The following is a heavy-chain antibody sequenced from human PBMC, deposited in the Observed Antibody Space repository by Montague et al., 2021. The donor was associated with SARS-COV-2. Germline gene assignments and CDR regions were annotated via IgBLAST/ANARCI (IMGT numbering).Heavy chain of an antibody. D-gene: IGHD3-10*01. CDR1: GSSFSGYY. J-gene: IGHJ6*03. V-gene: IGHV4-34*01. CDR2: INHGGST. Sequence: SETLSLTCAVHGSSFSGYYWNWIRQSPGKGLEWIGEINHGGSTKFSPSLKGRLTISTDTSKNQFSLKLTSVAAADTAVYYCARLRDGVVPSPILGVGPFYSYYYMDVWRRGTPVTVSS. CDR3: ARLRDGVVPSPILGVGPFYSYYYMDV.